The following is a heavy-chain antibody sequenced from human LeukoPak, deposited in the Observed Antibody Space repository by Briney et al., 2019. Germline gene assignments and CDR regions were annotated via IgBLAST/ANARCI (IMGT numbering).Heavy chain of an antibody. CDR2: IYYSGST. Sequence: SETLSLTCTVSSGSISSYYWSWIRQPPGKELEWIGYIYYSGSTNYNPSLKSRVTISVDTSKNLFSLELSSVTPADTAVYYCARAYSANYYYFDYWGQGTLVTVSS. CDR3: ARAYSANYYYFDY. V-gene: IGHV4-59*01. J-gene: IGHJ4*02. CDR1: SGSISSYY. D-gene: IGHD1-26*01.